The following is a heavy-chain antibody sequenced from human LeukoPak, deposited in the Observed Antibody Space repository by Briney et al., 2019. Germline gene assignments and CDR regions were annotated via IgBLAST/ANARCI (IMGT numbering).Heavy chain of an antibody. CDR3: AGSVVRGVIDY. V-gene: IGHV4-61*02. D-gene: IGHD3-10*01. J-gene: IGHJ4*02. CDR2: LFTSGNT. Sequence: PSQTLSLTCTVSGGSISSDSYSWSWIRQPAGKELEFIGRLFTSGNTNYNPSLKSRVTTSLDTSKNQFSLMLRSVTAADTAVYYCAGSVVRGVIDYWGQGTLVTVSS. CDR1: GGSISSDSYS.